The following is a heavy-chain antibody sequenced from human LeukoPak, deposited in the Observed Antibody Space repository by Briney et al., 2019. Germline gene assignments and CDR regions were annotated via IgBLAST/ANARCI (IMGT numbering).Heavy chain of an antibody. CDR2: INHSGST. CDR1: GGSISSYY. CDR3: ARNGPLITMVRGVIIRSRSFDY. D-gene: IGHD3-10*01. J-gene: IGHJ4*02. Sequence: SETLSLTCTVSGGSISSYYWSWIRQPPGKGLEWIGEINHSGSTNYNPSLKSRVTISVDTSKNQFSLKLSSVTAADTAVYYCARNGPLITMVRGVIIRSRSFDYWGQGTLVTVSS. V-gene: IGHV4-34*01.